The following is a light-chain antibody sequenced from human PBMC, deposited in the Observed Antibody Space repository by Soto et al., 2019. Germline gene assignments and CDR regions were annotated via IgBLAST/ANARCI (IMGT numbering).Light chain of an antibody. Sequence: EIRMTQSASSLFASVGDGVTIXCRASQSIISYLNWYQQKPGKAPKLLIYAASSLQSGVPSRFSGSGSGTDFTLTISSLQPEDFATYYCQQSYSTPITFGQGTRLEIK. CDR2: AAS. CDR1: QSIISY. J-gene: IGKJ5*01. CDR3: QQSYSTPIT. V-gene: IGKV1-39*01.